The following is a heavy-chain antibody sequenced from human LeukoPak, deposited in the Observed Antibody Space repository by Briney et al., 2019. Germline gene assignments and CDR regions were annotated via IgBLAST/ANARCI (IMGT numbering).Heavy chain of an antibody. CDR3: ARARFYDSSGYGVYYYYMDV. CDR1: GFTFSSYA. Sequence: GGSLRLSCAASGFTFSSYAMSWVRQAPGKGLEWVSAISGSGGSTYYADSVEGRFTISRDNSKNTLYLEMHSLRAEDTAVYYCARARFYDSSGYGVYYYYMDVWGKGTTVTVSS. CDR2: ISGSGGST. D-gene: IGHD3-22*01. J-gene: IGHJ6*03. V-gene: IGHV3-23*01.